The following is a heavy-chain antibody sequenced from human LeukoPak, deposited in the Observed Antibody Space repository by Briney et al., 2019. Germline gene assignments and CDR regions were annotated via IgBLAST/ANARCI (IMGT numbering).Heavy chain of an antibody. Sequence: SETLSLTCTVSGGSISSSSYYGGWIRQPPGKRLEWTGIIYYSGSTYYNPSLKSRVAISVDTSKNQFSLKLSSVTAADTAVYYCARQGDYGSGSYLLWYYYYYYMDVWGKGTTVTVSS. D-gene: IGHD3-10*01. CDR1: GGSISSSSYY. CDR3: ARQGDYGSGSYLLWYYYYYYMDV. V-gene: IGHV4-39*01. CDR2: IYYSGST. J-gene: IGHJ6*03.